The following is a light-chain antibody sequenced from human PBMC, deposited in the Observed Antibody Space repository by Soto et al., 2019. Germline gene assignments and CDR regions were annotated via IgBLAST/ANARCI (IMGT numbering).Light chain of an antibody. CDR2: EGT. CDR1: SNDVGNYNL. Sequence: QSALTQSASVSGSPGQSITISCAGFSNDVGNYNLVSWYQQHPGKAPKVIIYEGTTRPSGVSNRFSGSESGNTASLTISGLLAEDEADYYCCSYAGRSVIFGGGTKLTVL. CDR3: CSYAGRSVI. J-gene: IGLJ2*01. V-gene: IGLV2-23*01.